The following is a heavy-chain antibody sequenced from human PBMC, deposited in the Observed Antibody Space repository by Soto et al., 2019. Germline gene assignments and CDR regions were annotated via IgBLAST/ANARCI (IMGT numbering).Heavy chain of an antibody. CDR2: ISGSGFKK. CDR3: AKNQPVALVPLPTVGWCDP. V-gene: IGHV3-23*01. Sequence: GGSLRLSCAASGFIFEDFGMSWVRQAPGKGLEWISSISGSGFKKYYADSVKGRFTISRDNSKSTVYLELNNLSAEDTAVYHSAKNQPVALVPLPTVGWCDPWGQGSVVTVSS. CDR1: GFIFEDFG. D-gene: IGHD1-26*01. J-gene: IGHJ5*02.